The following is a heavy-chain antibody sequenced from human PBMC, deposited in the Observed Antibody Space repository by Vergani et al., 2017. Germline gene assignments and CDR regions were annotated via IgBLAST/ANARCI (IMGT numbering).Heavy chain of an antibody. J-gene: IGHJ4*02. CDR1: GFTVSSNY. V-gene: IGHV3-53*02. D-gene: IGHD3-22*01. Sequence: EVQLVETGGGLIQPGGSLRLSCAASGFTVSSNYMSWVRQAPGKGLEWVSVIYSGGSTYYADSVKGRFTISRDNSKNTLYLQMNSLKADDTAVYYCARSPGDSSGYYTYWGQGTLVTVSS. CDR2: IYSGGST. CDR3: ARSPGDSSGYYTY.